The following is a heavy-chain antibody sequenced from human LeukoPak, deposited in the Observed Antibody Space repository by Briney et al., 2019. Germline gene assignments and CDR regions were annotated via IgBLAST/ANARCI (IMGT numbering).Heavy chain of an antibody. CDR3: ARAPSPRIQLWFDY. D-gene: IGHD5-18*01. CDR2: IYYSGST. Sequence: KRSETLSLTCTVSGGSISSYYWSWIRQPPGKGLEGIGYIYYSGSTNYNPSLKSRVTISVDTSNNQFSLKLSSVTAADTAVYYCARAPSPRIQLWFDYWGQGTLVTVSS. V-gene: IGHV4-59*01. J-gene: IGHJ4*02. CDR1: GGSISSYY.